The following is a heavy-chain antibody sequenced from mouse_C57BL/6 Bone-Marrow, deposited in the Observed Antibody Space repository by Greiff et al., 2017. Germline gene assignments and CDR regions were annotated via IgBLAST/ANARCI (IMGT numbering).Heavy chain of an antibody. Sequence: QVQLQQPGAELVRPGTSVTLSCKASGYTFTSYWMHWVKQRPGQGLEWIGVIDPSDSYTNYNQKFKGKATLTVDTSSSTASMQLSSLTSEDSAVXYCARYSAWFAYWGQGTLVTVSA. CDR2: IDPSDSYT. V-gene: IGHV1-59*01. CDR1: GYTFTSYW. CDR3: ARYSAWFAY. J-gene: IGHJ3*01.